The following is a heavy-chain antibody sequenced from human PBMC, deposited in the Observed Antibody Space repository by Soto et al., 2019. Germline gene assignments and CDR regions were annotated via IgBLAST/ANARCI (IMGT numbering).Heavy chain of an antibody. CDR2: ISSEGAST. J-gene: IGHJ4*02. CDR1: GFTFSSYA. CDR3: VKDRYVDY. V-gene: IGHV3-64D*06. Sequence: GGSLRLSCSVSGFTFSSYAMHWVRQAPGKGLEYVGSISSEGASTYYPDSVKGRFIISRDNSKNTLYLQMSSLRGGDTAVYYCVKDRYVDYWGQGILVTVS.